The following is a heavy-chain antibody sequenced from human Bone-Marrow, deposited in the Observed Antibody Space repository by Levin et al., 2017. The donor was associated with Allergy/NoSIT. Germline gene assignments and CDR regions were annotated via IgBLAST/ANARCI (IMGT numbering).Heavy chain of an antibody. V-gene: IGHV1-8*01. CDR2: MNPNSGNT. Sequence: ASVKVSCKASGYTFTSYDINWVRQATGQGLEWMGWMNPNSGNTGYAQKFQGRVTMTRNTSISTAYMELSSLRSEDTAVYYCARRLVVAATPWFDPWGQGTLVTVSS. CDR1: GYTFTSYD. D-gene: IGHD2-15*01. CDR3: ARRLVVAATPWFDP. J-gene: IGHJ5*02.